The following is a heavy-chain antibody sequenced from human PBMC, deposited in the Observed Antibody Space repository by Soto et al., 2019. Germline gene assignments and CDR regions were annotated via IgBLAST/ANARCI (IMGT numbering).Heavy chain of an antibody. CDR2: IIHILGIA. J-gene: IGHJ6*03. V-gene: IGHV1-69*02. Sequence: QVQLVQSGAEVKKPGSSVKVSCKASGGTFSSYTISWVRQAPGQGLEWMGRIIHILGIANYAQKFQGRVTITADKSTSTAYMELSSLRSEDTAVYYCARVVGSGNGMDYYYYYMDVWGKGTTVTVSS. D-gene: IGHD3-10*01. CDR3: ARVVGSGNGMDYYYYYMDV. CDR1: GGTFSSYT.